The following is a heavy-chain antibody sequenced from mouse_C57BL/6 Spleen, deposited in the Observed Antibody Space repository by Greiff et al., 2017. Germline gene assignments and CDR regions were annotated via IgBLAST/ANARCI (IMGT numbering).Heavy chain of an antibody. V-gene: IGHV1-55*01. CDR3: ARCCYGSGYDY. CDR2: IYPGSGST. J-gene: IGHJ2*01. CDR1: GYTFTSYW. D-gene: IGHD1-1*01. Sequence: VQLQQPGAELVKPGASVKMSCKASGYTFTSYWITWVKQRPGQGLEWIGDIYPGSGSTNYNEKFKSKATLTVETSSSTASMQLSSLTSEDSAVYYCARCCYGSGYDYWGQGTTLTVSS.